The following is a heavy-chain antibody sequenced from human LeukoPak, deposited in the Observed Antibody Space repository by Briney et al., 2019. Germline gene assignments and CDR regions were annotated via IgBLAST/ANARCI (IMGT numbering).Heavy chain of an antibody. CDR3: ARDFVPYSSRTNDAFDI. CDR1: GYTFTSYS. Sequence: RASVKVSCKASGYTFTSYSISWVRQAPGQGLEWMGWISAYNGNTNYAQKLQGRVTMTTDTSTSTAYMELRSLRSDDTAVYYCARDFVPYSSRTNDAFDIWGQGTMVTVSS. J-gene: IGHJ3*02. D-gene: IGHD6-13*01. CDR2: ISAYNGNT. V-gene: IGHV1-18*01.